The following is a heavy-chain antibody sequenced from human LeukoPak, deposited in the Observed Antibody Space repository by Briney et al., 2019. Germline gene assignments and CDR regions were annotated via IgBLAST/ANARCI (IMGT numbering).Heavy chain of an antibody. D-gene: IGHD2-2*01. Sequence: PSETLSLTCTVSGGSISSGGYYWSWIRPPPGKGLEGSGYIYHSGSTYYNPSLKSRVTISVDTSKNQFSLKLSSVTAADTAVYYCARPIVVVPAATDAFDIWGQGTMVTVSS. CDR2: IYHSGST. CDR3: ARPIVVVPAATDAFDI. V-gene: IGHV4-30-2*01. J-gene: IGHJ3*02. CDR1: GGSISSGGYY.